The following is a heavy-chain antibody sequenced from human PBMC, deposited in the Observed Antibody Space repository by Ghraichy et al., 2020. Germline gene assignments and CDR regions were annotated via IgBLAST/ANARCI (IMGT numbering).Heavy chain of an antibody. CDR2: ISGSSSYI. V-gene: IGHV3-21*01. J-gene: IGHJ5*02. CDR3: ARDGYSSYICLEP. Sequence: GGSLRLSCAASGFTFSSYTMNWVRQAPGKGLEWVSTISGSSSYIYYPESLKGRFTISRDNAKNSLYLHMNSLRAEDTAVYYCARDGYSSYICLEPGGPGTLVTGSS. CDR1: GFTFSSYT. D-gene: IGHD6-13*01.